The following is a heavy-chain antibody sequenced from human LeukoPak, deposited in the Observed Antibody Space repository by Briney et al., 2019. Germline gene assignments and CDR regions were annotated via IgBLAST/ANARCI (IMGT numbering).Heavy chain of an antibody. V-gene: IGHV3-7*03. D-gene: IGHD2-21*02. Sequence: PGGSLRLSCAASGVTLSSYWMSWVRQAPGKGLEWVANIKQDGSEKYYVDSVKGRFTISRDNAKNSLYLQMNSLRAEDTAVYYCARDLLFFSGYDDYWGQGTLVTVSS. CDR1: GVTLSSYW. CDR3: ARDLLFFSGYDDY. CDR2: IKQDGSEK. J-gene: IGHJ4*01.